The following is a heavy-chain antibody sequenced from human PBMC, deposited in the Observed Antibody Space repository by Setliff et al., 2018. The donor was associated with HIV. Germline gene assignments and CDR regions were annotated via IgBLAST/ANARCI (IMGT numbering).Heavy chain of an antibody. Sequence: SETLSLTCTVSGGSISSGYYYWSWIRQHPGKGLEWIGYIYYIGNTNYNPSLKGRVTLSVDTSKNQLSLKLSSVTAADTAVYYCARGRSRYYYDGSGYYVDYWGQGTLVTVSS. D-gene: IGHD3-22*01. V-gene: IGHV4-61*01. CDR1: GGSISSGYYY. CDR2: IYYIGNT. J-gene: IGHJ4*02. CDR3: ARGRSRYYYDGSGYYVDY.